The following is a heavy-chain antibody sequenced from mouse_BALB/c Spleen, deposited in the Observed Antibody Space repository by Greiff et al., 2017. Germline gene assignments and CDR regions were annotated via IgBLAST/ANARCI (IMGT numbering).Heavy chain of an antibody. V-gene: IGHV1S22*01. J-gene: IGHJ2*01. CDR3: TRGDYDYDGSYYMDY. Sequence: LQQPGSELVRPGASVKLSCKASGYTFTSYWMHWVKQRHGQGLEWIGNIYPGSGSTNYDEKFKSKGTLTVDTSSSTAYMHLSSLTSEDSAVYYCTRGDYDYDGSYYMDYWGQGTTLTVSS. CDR2: IYPGSGST. D-gene: IGHD2-4*01. CDR1: GYTFTSYW.